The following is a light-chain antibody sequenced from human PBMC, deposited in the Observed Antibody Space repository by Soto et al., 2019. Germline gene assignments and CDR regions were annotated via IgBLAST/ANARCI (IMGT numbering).Light chain of an antibody. CDR1: QSVTSY. Sequence: EIVLTQSPATLSLSPGKRATLSCRASQSVTSYLAWYQQKPGQAPRLLIYDVSNRASGIPARFSGSGSETDFNLTISSLEPEDFAVYYCQQRSDWPLTFGQGKRLEIK. CDR2: DVS. V-gene: IGKV3-11*01. CDR3: QQRSDWPLT. J-gene: IGKJ5*01.